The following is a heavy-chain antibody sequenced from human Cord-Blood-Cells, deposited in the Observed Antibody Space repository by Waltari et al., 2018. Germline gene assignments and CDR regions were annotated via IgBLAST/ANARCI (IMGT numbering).Heavy chain of an antibody. CDR3: ARDEGANYDSSGYFDY. V-gene: IGHV1-2*02. Sequence: QVQLVQSGAEVKKPGASVKVSCKASGYTFTGYYMHWVRTAPGQGLEWMGWINPNSGGTNYAQKFQGRVTMTRDTSISTAYMELSRLRSDDTAVYYCARDEGANYDSSGYFDYWGQGTLVTVSS. CDR1: GYTFTGYY. D-gene: IGHD3-22*01. J-gene: IGHJ4*02. CDR2: INPNSGGT.